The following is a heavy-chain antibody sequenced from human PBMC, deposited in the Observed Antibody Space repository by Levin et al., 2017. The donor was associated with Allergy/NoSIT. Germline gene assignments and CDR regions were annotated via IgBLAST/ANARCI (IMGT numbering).Heavy chain of an antibody. V-gene: IGHV2-5*02. CDR2: IYWDDDK. CDR1: GFSLSTSGVG. Sequence: ESGPTLVKPTQTLTLTCTFSGFSLSTSGVGVGWIRQPPGKALEWLALIYWDDDKRYSPSLKSRLTITKDTSKNQVVLTMTNMDPVDTATYYCTKLRPLRYYFDYWGQGTLLTVSS. D-gene: IGHD4-17*01. J-gene: IGHJ4*02. CDR3: TKLRPLRYYFDY.